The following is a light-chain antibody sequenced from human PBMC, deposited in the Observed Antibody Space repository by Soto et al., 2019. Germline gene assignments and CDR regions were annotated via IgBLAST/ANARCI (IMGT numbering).Light chain of an antibody. Sequence: QSVLTQPPSASGTPGQRVTLSCSGSSSNIGSNYVYWYQQLPGTAPKLLIYRNNQRPSGVPDRFSGSKSGTSASLAISGHRSEDEADYYCAAWDDSLSGRVFGTGTKLTVL. V-gene: IGLV1-47*01. CDR3: AAWDDSLSGRV. CDR2: RNN. CDR1: SSNIGSNY. J-gene: IGLJ1*01.